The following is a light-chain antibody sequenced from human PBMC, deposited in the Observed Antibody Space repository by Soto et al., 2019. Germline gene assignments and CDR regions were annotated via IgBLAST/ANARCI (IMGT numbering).Light chain of an antibody. CDR1: SSDVGGYNY. CDR3: SSYPGA. Sequence: QSVLTQPASVSGSPGQSITISCTGTSSDVGGYNYVSWYQQHPGKAPKLMIYDVSNRPSGVSNRFSGSKSGNTASLTISGLQAEDEADYYCSSYPGAFGGGTKLTVL. J-gene: IGLJ2*01. V-gene: IGLV2-14*01. CDR2: DVS.